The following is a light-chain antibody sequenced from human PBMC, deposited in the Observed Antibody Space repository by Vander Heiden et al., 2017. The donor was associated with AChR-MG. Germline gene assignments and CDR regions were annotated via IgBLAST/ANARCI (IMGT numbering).Light chain of an antibody. CDR1: QSVTSN. J-gene: IGKJ4*01. Sequence: ERVITHSPATVSVSPGERATLFCMASQSVTSNLSWYQQKPGQAPRLLIYGASTRDTGIPARFTGSGSGTQFPLNISSLQLEDFAVYYCQQDNDWPSLTFGGGTKVEI. V-gene: IGKV3-15*01. CDR3: QQDNDWPSLT. CDR2: GAS.